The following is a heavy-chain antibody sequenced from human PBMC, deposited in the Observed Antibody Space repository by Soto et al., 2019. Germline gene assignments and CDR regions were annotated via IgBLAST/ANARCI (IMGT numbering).Heavy chain of an antibody. J-gene: IGHJ5*02. CDR1: GFTSSAYW. CDR3: ARQPTTGDTDLWFDP. V-gene: IGHV3-74*01. CDR2: LKSDGTST. D-gene: IGHD2-21*01. Sequence: PGGSLRLSCAASGFTSSAYWMHWVRQDPGKGLVWVSRLKSDGTSTSYADSVKGRFTVSVDTSKNEFSLKLRSVTAADTAVYYCARQPTTGDTDLWFDPWGQGTLVTVSS.